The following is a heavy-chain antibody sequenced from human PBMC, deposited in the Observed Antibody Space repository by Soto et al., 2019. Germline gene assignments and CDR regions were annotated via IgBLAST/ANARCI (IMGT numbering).Heavy chain of an antibody. CDR3: VRYDRINMKPYSPEGFHI. CDR1: GDSISSSNSH. Sequence: SETLSLTCTVSGDSISSSNSHWGWTRQPPGKGLEYIGSVYYGGAIFYSGNIYYNPSLNSRVTISVDTSKNQFSLRLSSVTAADTGVYYCVRYDRINMKPYSPEGFHIWGQGTMVTVSS. V-gene: IGHV4-39*01. J-gene: IGHJ3*02. CDR2: VYYGGAIFYSGNI. D-gene: IGHD3-3*02.